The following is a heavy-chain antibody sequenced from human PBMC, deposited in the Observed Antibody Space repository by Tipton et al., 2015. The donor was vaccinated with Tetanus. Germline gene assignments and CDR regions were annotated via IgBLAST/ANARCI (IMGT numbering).Heavy chain of an antibody. Sequence: TLSLTCTVSGGSIRSDNYYWNWIRQPPGKGLEWLAYISYGGSTNSNYPLKSRITISQDTSKNQFSLKLTSVTAADTAVYYCARANYEFPKKGPFDSWGQGALVIASS. D-gene: IGHD3-3*01. CDR2: ISYGGST. CDR1: GGSIRSDNYY. J-gene: IGHJ4*02. V-gene: IGHV4-61*01. CDR3: ARANYEFPKKGPFDS.